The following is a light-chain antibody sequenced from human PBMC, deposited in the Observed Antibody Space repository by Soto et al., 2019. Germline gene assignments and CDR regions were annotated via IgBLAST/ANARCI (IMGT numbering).Light chain of an antibody. Sequence: QSALTKPASVSRSPGQSSTISCTGTSSDVGGYNYVSWYQHHPGKAPKLIIYDVSNRPSGVSNRFSGSKSGNTASLTISGLQPEDEADYYCSSYTPSNTRQIVFGTGTKVTVL. CDR1: SSDVGGYNY. CDR2: DVS. CDR3: SSYTPSNTRQIV. J-gene: IGLJ1*01. V-gene: IGLV2-14*03.